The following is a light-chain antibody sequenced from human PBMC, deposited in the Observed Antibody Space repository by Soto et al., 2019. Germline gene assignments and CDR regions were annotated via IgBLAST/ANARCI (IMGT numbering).Light chain of an antibody. CDR1: NIGIKS. J-gene: IGLJ2*01. Sequence: YELTQAPSVSVAPGQTARITCGGNNIGIKSVHWYQQKPGQAPVLVVYDDGDRPSGIPERFSGSNSGNTATLTITRVEAGDEADYHCQVWDSSSDHRVVFGGGTKLTVL. CDR3: QVWDSSSDHRVV. V-gene: IGLV3-21*02. CDR2: DDG.